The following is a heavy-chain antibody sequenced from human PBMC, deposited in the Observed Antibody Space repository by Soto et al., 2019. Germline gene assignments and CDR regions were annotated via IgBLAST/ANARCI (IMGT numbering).Heavy chain of an antibody. J-gene: IGHJ5*02. CDR2: ISYDGSNK. CDR1: GFTFSSYA. CDR3: ARDPSYEILTGRSGWFDP. V-gene: IGHV3-30-3*01. D-gene: IGHD3-9*01. Sequence: QVQLVESGGGVVQPGRSLRLSCAASGFTFSSYAMHWVRQAPGKGLEWVAVISYDGSNKYYADSVKGRFTISRDNSKNTLYLQMNSLRAEDTAVYYCARDPSYEILTGRSGWFDPWGQGTLVTVSS.